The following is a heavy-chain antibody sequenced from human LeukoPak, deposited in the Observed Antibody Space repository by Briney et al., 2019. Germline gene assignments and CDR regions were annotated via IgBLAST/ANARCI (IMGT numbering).Heavy chain of an antibody. D-gene: IGHD6-19*01. CDR2: INPSGGST. CDR3: AGGIAVAPDY. V-gene: IGHV1-46*01. J-gene: IGHJ4*02. Sequence: ASVKVSCKASGYTFTSNYIHWVRQAPGQGLEWMGIINPSGGSTSYAQKFQGRVTMTRDTSTSTVYMELSSLRSEDTAVYYCAGGIAVAPDYWGQGTLVTVSS. CDR1: GYTFTSNY.